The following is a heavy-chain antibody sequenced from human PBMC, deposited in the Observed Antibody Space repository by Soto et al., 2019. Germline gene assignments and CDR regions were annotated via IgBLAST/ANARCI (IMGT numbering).Heavy chain of an antibody. D-gene: IGHD3-22*01. J-gene: IGHJ4*02. CDR2: IIPIFGTA. CDR3: ASGYYDSSGYYPLFDY. Sequence: SVKVSCKASGGTFSSYAISWVRQAPGQGLEWMGGIIPIFGTANYAQKFQGRVTITADESTSTAYMELSSLRSEDTAVYYCASGYYDSSGYYPLFDYWGQGTLASVSS. V-gene: IGHV1-69*13. CDR1: GGTFSSYA.